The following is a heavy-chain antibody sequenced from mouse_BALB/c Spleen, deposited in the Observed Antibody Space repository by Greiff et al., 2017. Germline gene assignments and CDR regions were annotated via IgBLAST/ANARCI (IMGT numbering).Heavy chain of an antibody. D-gene: IGHD2-2*01. J-gene: IGHJ4*01. CDR3: ARATMVYAMDY. Sequence: QVQLKESGPGLVAPSQSLSITCTVSGFSLTGYGVNWVRQPPGKGLEWLGMIWGDGSTDYNSALKSRLSISKDNSKSQVFLKMNSLQTDDTARYYCARATMVYAMDYWGQGTSVTVSS. V-gene: IGHV2-6-7*01. CDR1: GFSLTGYG. CDR2: IWGDGST.